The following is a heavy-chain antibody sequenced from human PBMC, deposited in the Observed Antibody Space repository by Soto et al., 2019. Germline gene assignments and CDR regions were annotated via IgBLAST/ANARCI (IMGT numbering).Heavy chain of an antibody. V-gene: IGHV3-23*01. Sequence: GGSLRLSCAASGFTFSRYVMTWVRQAPGKGLEWVSGISGSAGSTYYTDSVKGRFTISRDNSKNTVYPQMNSLRAKETAIYYCAKSPDFMVQFDYWGQGARATGS. CDR1: GFTFSRYV. CDR3: AKSPDFMVQFDY. J-gene: IGHJ4*02. CDR2: ISGSAGST. D-gene: IGHD3-10*01.